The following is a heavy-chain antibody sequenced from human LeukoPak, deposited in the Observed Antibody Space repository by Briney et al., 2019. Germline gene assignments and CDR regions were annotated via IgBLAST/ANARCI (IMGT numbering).Heavy chain of an antibody. Sequence: SETLSLTCAVYGGSFSGYYWSWIRQPPGKGLEWIGVINHSGSTNYNPSLKSRVTISVDTSKNQFSLKLSSVTAADTAVYYCARERRYYYGSGKRYGMDVWGKGTTVTVSS. V-gene: IGHV4-34*01. CDR2: INHSGST. J-gene: IGHJ6*04. D-gene: IGHD3-10*01. CDR1: GGSFSGYY. CDR3: ARERRYYYGSGKRYGMDV.